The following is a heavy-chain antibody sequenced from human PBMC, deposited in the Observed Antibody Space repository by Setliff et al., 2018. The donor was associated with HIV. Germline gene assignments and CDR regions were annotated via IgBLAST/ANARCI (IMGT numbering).Heavy chain of an antibody. CDR2: IHPVDSDA. Sequence: GESLKISCKGSEYSFTSHWIGWVRQMPGKGLEWMGIIHPVDSDARYSPSFQGQVTMSVDNSINTAYLQWGSLKASDTAFYYCARHRHAAAGTLDAFDLWGQGTMVTVSS. V-gene: IGHV5-51*01. J-gene: IGHJ3*01. CDR1: EYSFTSHW. CDR3: ARHRHAAAGTLDAFDL. D-gene: IGHD6-13*01.